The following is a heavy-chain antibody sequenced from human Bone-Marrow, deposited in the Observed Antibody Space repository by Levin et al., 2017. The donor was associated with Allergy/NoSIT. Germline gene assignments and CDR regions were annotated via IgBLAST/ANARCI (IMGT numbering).Heavy chain of an antibody. J-gene: IGHJ4*02. CDR1: GFTFRSYV. V-gene: IGHV3-23*01. D-gene: IGHD6-19*01. CDR2: ISGNGAST. Sequence: GGSLRLSCVTSGFTFRSYVMSWVRQAPGKGLEWVSYISGNGASTSYSDSVKGRFTISRDNSKNTLYLQMNSLRADDSAVYFCTKGPQAAFFNGLYDGFENWGRGTLVSVSS. CDR3: TKGPQAAFFNGLYDGFEN.